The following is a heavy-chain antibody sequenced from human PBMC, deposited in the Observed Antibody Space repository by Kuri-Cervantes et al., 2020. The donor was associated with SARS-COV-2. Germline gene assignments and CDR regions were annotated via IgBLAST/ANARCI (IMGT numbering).Heavy chain of an antibody. CDR2: INPDGSYT. Sequence: GESLKISCAASGFTFSGHWIHWVRQAPGKGLVWVSRINPDGSYTNNADSVKRRFTLSIANAKNMQFLQMNSLRAEDTAVYYCVRDGDHWNVVYWGQGTLVTVSS. CDR1: GFTFSGHW. D-gene: IGHD1-1*01. J-gene: IGHJ4*02. CDR3: VRDGDHWNVVY. V-gene: IGHV3-74*01.